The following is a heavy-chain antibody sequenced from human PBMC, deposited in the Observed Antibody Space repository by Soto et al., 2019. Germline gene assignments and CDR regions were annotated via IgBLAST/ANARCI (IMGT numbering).Heavy chain of an antibody. Sequence: VRKDTGKGLEWVGRSRNKTKGYTTEYAASVQGRFSLSRDDSKRSLYLEMNGLKIEDTAVYYCVRVRGGSWFHFDFWGLGTLVTVSS. D-gene: IGHD6-13*01. CDR2: SRNKTKGYTT. J-gene: IGHJ4*02. V-gene: IGHV3-72*01. CDR3: VRVRGGSWFHFDF.